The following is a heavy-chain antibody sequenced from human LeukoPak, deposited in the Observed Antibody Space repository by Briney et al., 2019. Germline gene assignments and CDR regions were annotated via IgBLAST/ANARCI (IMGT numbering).Heavy chain of an antibody. D-gene: IGHD2-15*01. CDR2: INPSGAST. J-gene: IGHJ4*02. Sequence: GESLKISCKGSGYSFTTYWIGWVRQAPGQGLEWMGMINPSGASTNYEQKFQGRVTMTRDTSTNTVYMEVSSLRAEDTAVYYCAREVGYCTGGSCPGYWGQGTRVTVSS. CDR1: GYSFTTYW. CDR3: AREVGYCTGGSCPGY. V-gene: IGHV1-46*01.